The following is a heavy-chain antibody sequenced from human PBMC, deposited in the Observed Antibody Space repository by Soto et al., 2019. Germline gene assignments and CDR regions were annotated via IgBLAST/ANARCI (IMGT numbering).Heavy chain of an antibody. V-gene: IGHV4-34*01. CDR2: INHSGST. D-gene: IGHD6-19*01. Sequence: QGQLQQWGAGLLKPSETLSLTCAVYGGSFSGYYWSWICQPPGKGLEWIGEINHSGSTNYNPSLKSRVTISVDTSNIQFSLKLSSVTAADTAVYYCARGGWGYRSGYANFDYWGQGTLVTVSS. J-gene: IGHJ4*02. CDR3: ARGGWGYRSGYANFDY. CDR1: GGSFSGYY.